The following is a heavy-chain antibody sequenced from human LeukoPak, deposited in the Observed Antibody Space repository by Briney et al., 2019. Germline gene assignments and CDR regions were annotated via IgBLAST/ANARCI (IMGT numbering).Heavy chain of an antibody. CDR3: AKFPLPAVLKPRYYYDSSGYYDPDLDY. J-gene: IGHJ4*02. Sequence: PGGSLRLSCAASGFTFDDYAMHWVRQAPGKGLEWVSAISGSGGSTYYADSVKGRFTISRDNSKNTLYLQMNSLRAEDTAVYYCAKFPLPAVLKPRYYYDSSGYYDPDLDYWGQGTLVTVSS. CDR1: GFTFDDYA. V-gene: IGHV3-23*01. CDR2: ISGSGGST. D-gene: IGHD3-22*01.